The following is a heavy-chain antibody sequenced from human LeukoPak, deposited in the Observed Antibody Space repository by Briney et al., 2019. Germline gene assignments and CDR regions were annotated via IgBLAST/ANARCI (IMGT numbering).Heavy chain of an antibody. Sequence: GGSLRLSCVASGFTFGKYWMSWVRQAPGKGLEWVANIKLDGSEKNYVDSVKGRFTISRDNTKNSLYLQMNSLRVEDTAVYYCARAGGLRIAVAPIDYWGQGTLVTVSS. D-gene: IGHD6-19*01. CDR1: GFTFGKYW. CDR2: IKLDGSEK. J-gene: IGHJ4*02. CDR3: ARAGGLRIAVAPIDY. V-gene: IGHV3-7*03.